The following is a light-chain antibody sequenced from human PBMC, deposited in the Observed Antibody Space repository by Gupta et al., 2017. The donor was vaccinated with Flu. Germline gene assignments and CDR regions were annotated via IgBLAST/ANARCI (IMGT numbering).Light chain of an antibody. CDR2: EVT. CDR3: SSYTISSTWL. J-gene: IGLJ3*02. CDR1: SNDVATFNY. Sequence: QSALTQPASVSGSPGQSITISCTGTSNDVATFNYVSWYQQHPGQVPKLVIYEVTNRPSGVSKRFSGSKSGNTASLTISGLQAEDEADYFCSSYTISSTWLFGGGTKLTVL. V-gene: IGLV2-14*01.